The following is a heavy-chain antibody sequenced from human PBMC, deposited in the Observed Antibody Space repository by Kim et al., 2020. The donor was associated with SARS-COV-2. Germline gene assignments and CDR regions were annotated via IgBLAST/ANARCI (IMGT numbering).Heavy chain of an antibody. Sequence: NKYYVDPVKGRFTISRDNSKNTLYLQMNSLRAEDTAVYYCARDLGGYFDYWGQGTLVTVSS. J-gene: IGHJ4*02. CDR2: NK. V-gene: IGHV3-30*01. CDR3: ARDLGGYFDY. D-gene: IGHD3-3*01.